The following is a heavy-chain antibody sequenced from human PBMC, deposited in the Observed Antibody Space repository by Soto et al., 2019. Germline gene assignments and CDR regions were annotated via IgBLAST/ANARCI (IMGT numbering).Heavy chain of an antibody. Sequence: PGGSLRLSCAASGFTFSSYGMHWVRQAPGKGLEWVAVISYDGSNKYYADSVKGRFTISRDNSKNTLYLQMNSLRAEDTAVYYCVKEDTMIVVVIPTLDYFDYWGQGTLVTVSS. J-gene: IGHJ4*02. CDR2: ISYDGSNK. V-gene: IGHV3-30*18. D-gene: IGHD3-22*01. CDR1: GFTFSSYG. CDR3: VKEDTMIVVVIPTLDYFDY.